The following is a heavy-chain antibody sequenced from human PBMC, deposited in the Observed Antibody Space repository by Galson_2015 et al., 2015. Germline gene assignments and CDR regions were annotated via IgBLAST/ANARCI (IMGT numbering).Heavy chain of an antibody. CDR3: ARVRQTDGLLDY. CDR1: GFTFSSYW. CDR2: INSDGSDT. D-gene: IGHD2-15*01. Sequence: SLRLSCAVSGFTFSSYWMHWVRQAPGKGLVWVSRINSDGSDTTYADSVKGRFTISRDNAKNTLFLQMNGLRAEDTAVYYCARVRQTDGLLDYWCQGTLVTVSS. V-gene: IGHV3-74*01. J-gene: IGHJ4*02.